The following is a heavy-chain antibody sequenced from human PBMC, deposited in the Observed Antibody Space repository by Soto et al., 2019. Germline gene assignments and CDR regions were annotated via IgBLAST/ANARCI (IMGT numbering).Heavy chain of an antibody. CDR1: GFTFSNAW. V-gene: IGHV3-15*01. Sequence: GGSVRLSCAASGFTFSNAWMSWVRQAPGKGLEWVGRIKSKTDGGTTDYAAPVKGRFTISRDDSKNTLYLQMNSLKAEDTAVYYCNTDPGDRRFDYWGQGTLVTVSS. D-gene: IGHD3-10*01. CDR2: IKSKTDGGTT. CDR3: NTDPGDRRFDY. J-gene: IGHJ4*02.